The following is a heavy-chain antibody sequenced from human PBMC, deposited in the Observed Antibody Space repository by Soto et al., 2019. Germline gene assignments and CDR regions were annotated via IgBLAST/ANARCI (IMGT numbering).Heavy chain of an antibody. CDR3: ARASYDNSGYYPGY. CDR1: GGTFSSYA. D-gene: IGHD3-22*01. CDR2: IIPIFGTA. J-gene: IGHJ4*02. V-gene: IGHV1-69*12. Sequence: QVQLVQSGAEVKKPGSSVKVSCKASGGTFSSYAISWVRQAPGQGLEWMGGIIPIFGTANYAQKFQGRVTITADESTRPAYMELSSLRSEETAVYYCARASYDNSGYYPGYWGQGTLVTVSS.